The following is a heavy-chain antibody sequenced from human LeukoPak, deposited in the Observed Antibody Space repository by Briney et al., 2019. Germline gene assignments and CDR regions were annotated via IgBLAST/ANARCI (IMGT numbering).Heavy chain of an antibody. D-gene: IGHD6-13*01. CDR1: GGTFSSYA. J-gene: IGHJ4*02. Sequence: ASVKVSCKASGGTFSSYAISWVRQAPRQGLEWMGRIIPIFGTANYAQKFQGRVTITTDESTSTAYMELSSLRSEDTAVYYCARDSGSSWYRNGGYYFDYWGQGTLVTVSS. CDR2: IIPIFGTA. CDR3: ARDSGSSWYRNGGYYFDY. V-gene: IGHV1-69*05.